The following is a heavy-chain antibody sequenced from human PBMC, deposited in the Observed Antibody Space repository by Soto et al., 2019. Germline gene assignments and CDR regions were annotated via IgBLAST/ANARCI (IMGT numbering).Heavy chain of an antibody. J-gene: IGHJ5*02. D-gene: IGHD3-22*01. CDR3: ASTTPKNYYDSSGYNP. Sequence: SETLSLTCTVSGGSISSSTTFWGWIRQPPGKGLEWIGSVYYSGSTYYNPSLKSRVTISVDTSKNQFSLKLSSVTAADTAVYYCASTTPKNYYDSSGYNPWGQGTLVTVSS. CDR1: GGSISSSTTF. V-gene: IGHV4-39*01. CDR2: VYYSGST.